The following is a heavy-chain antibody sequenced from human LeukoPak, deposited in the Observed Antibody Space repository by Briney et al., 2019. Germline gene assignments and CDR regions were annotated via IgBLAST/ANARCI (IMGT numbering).Heavy chain of an antibody. CDR3: AKAGVYHDYCPDS. CDR1: GFSFSNYG. CDR2: FSGSGGST. D-gene: IGHD2/OR15-2a*01. J-gene: IGHJ4*02. V-gene: IGHV3-23*01. Sequence: PGGSLRLSCAASGFSFSNYGMSWVRQAPGKGLAWVSSFSGSGGSTYYADSVKGRFTISRDNSKNTLYLQMNSLRAEDTAVYYCAKAGVYHDYCPDSWGQETLVTVSS.